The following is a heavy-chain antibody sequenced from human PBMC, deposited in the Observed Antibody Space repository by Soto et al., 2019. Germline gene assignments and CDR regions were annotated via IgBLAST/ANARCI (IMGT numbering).Heavy chain of an antibody. CDR2: IYYSGST. J-gene: IGHJ4*02. V-gene: IGHV4-61*01. D-gene: IGHD2-2*01. Sequence: QVQLQESGPGLVKPSETLSLTCTVSGGSVSSGSYYWSWIRQPPGKGLEWIGYIYYSGSTNYNPSLKSRVTISVHTSKNQFSLKLSSVTAADTAVYYCARVSEVPAALFDYWGQGTLVTVSS. CDR1: GGSVSSGSYY. CDR3: ARVSEVPAALFDY.